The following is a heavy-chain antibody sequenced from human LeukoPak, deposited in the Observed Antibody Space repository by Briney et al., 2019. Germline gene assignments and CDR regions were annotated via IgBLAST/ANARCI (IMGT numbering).Heavy chain of an antibody. Sequence: ASVKVSCKASGYTFTNFEINWVRQVAGQGREGMGWMRPNSGETVNVQKFQGRVTMTRDISTSTAYMELTGLRSDDTAVYFCARGYCSGGGCYTAEYLPHWGQGTLVTVSS. D-gene: IGHD2-15*01. J-gene: IGHJ1*01. CDR1: GYTFTNFE. CDR3: ARGYCSGGGCYTAEYLPH. CDR2: MRPNSGET. V-gene: IGHV1-8*02.